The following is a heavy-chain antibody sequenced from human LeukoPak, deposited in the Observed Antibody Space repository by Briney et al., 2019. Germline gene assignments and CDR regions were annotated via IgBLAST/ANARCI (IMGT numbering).Heavy chain of an antibody. D-gene: IGHD3-3*01. CDR3: TTGGLRFLAWLSAIDY. Sequence: GRPLRLSCAASGFTFSDHGLHWVRQAPGKGLEWVALVYQDGNNQYYADSVRGRFTISRDNSKNTLYLQMNSLKTEDTAMYYCTTGGLRFLAWLSAIDYWGQGTLVTVSS. J-gene: IGHJ4*02. CDR1: GFTFSDHG. V-gene: IGHV3-33*01. CDR2: VYQDGNNQ.